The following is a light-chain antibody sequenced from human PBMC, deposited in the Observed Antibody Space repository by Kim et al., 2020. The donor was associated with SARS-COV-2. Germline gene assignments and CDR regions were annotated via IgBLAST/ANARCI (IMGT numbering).Light chain of an antibody. V-gene: IGLV1-47*01. CDR2: RNN. CDR1: GANIGSNF. J-gene: IGLJ1*01. CDR3: AAWDDSLSGYV. Sequence: MITTACSGSGANIGSNFVYWYQQLPGTAPKLLIYRNNQRPSGVPDRFSGSKSGTSASLAISGLRSEDEADYYCAAWDDSLSGYVFGTGTKVTVL.